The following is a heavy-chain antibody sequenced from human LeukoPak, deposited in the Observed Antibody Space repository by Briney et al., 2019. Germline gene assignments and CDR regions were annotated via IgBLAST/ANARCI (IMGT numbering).Heavy chain of an antibody. CDR2: TNQDGSDK. CDR1: GFTFRSHW. J-gene: IGHJ4*02. Sequence: GGSLRLSCAAAGFTFRSHWMSWIRQAPGKGLEWVTNTNQDGSDKQYVDSVKGRFTISRDNSKNTLYLQMNSLRGEDTAVYYCAKDRIAVAGYFFGYWGQGTVVTVSS. V-gene: IGHV3-7*03. CDR3: AKDRIAVAGYFFGY. D-gene: IGHD6-19*01.